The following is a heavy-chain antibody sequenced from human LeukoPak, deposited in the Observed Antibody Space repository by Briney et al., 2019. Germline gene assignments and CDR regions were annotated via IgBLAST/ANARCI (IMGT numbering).Heavy chain of an antibody. D-gene: IGHD3-22*01. CDR2: IYYSGST. CDR1: GGSISSGDYY. V-gene: IGHV4-30-4*01. CDR3: ARDRYYYDSSGYYGSPPVWYFDL. J-gene: IGHJ2*01. Sequence: SQTLSLTCTVSGGSISSGDYYWSWIRQPPGKGLEWIGYIYYSGSTYYNPSLKSRVTISVDTSKNQFSLKLSSVTAADTAVCYCARDRYYYDSSGYYGSPPVWYFDLWGRGTLVTVSS.